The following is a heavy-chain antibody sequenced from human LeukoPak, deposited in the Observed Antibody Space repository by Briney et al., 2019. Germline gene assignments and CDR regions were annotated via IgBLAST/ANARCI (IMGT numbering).Heavy chain of an antibody. Sequence: SETLSLTCAVYGGSFSGYYWSWIRQPPGKGLEWIGEINHSGSTNYNPSLKSRLTISVDTSKNQFSLKLSSVTAADTAVYYCAVGGHYDSSGYYYVLLSYWGQGTLVTVSS. D-gene: IGHD3-22*01. V-gene: IGHV4-34*01. CDR1: GGSFSGYY. CDR2: INHSGST. J-gene: IGHJ4*02. CDR3: AVGGHYDSSGYYYVLLSY.